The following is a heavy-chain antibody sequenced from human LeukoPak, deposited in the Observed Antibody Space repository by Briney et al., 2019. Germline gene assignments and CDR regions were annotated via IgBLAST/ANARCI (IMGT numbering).Heavy chain of an antibody. V-gene: IGHV4-34*01. Sequence: SETLSLTCAVYCGSFSGYYWSWIRQPPGKGLEWIGEISQSGSTNYNPSLKSRVNISLDTSENQFSLKLSAVTAADTAVYYCARALGAFDIWGQGTMVTVSS. J-gene: IGHJ3*02. CDR3: ARALGAFDI. CDR2: ISQSGST. CDR1: CGSFSGYY.